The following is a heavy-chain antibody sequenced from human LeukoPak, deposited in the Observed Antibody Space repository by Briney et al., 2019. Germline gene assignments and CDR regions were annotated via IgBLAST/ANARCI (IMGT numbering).Heavy chain of an antibody. Sequence: SAGSLRLSCAASGFTFSFYWMHWVRQAPGKGLVWVSGISSDESCTSYADSVKGRFTISRDNAENTLYLQMNSLRAEDTAVYYCARDIGYCSGGSCYRDDDFDIWGQGTMVTVSS. J-gene: IGHJ3*02. V-gene: IGHV3-74*01. D-gene: IGHD2-15*01. CDR2: ISSDESCT. CDR3: ARDIGYCSGGSCYRDDDFDI. CDR1: GFTFSFYW.